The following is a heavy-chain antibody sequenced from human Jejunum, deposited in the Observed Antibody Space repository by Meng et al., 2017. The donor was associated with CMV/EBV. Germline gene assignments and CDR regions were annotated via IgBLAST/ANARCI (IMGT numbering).Heavy chain of an antibody. CDR3: VLMIPAHTNYFDP. Sequence: TVSGGSIISGDRYWTWLRQSPGKGLEWIGNVYYSGTTSYNRSLKSRVTISVDTSKNQFSLKLASVIAADTAVYYCVLMIPAHTNYFDPWGQGTLVTVSS. J-gene: IGHJ5*02. D-gene: IGHD2-2*01. V-gene: IGHV4-30-4*01. CDR1: GGSIISGDRY. CDR2: VYYSGTT.